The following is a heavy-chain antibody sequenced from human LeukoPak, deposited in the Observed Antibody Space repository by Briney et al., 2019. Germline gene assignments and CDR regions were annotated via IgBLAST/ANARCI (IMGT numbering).Heavy chain of an antibody. D-gene: IGHD2-15*01. CDR3: ARDGSKCSGGSCYSGSRWFDP. Sequence: SETLSLTCAVYGGSFSGYYWSWIRQPPGKGLEWIGEINHSGSTNYNPSLKSRVTISVDTSKNQFSLKLSSVTAADTAVYYCARDGSKCSGGSCYSGSRWFDPWGQGTLVTVSS. J-gene: IGHJ5*02. CDR2: INHSGST. CDR1: GGSFSGYY. V-gene: IGHV4-34*01.